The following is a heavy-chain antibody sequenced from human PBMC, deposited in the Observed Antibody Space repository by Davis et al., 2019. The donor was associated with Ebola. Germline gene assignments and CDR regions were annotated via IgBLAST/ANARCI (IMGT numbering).Heavy chain of an antibody. Sequence: GESLKISCAASGFTFSGYSMNWVRQAPGKGLEWVSTISDGSRNTHYADPVRGRFTISRDDSKSTVFLQMNALRAEDTALYYCTTRLVNHFDYWGQGTLVTVSS. J-gene: IGHJ4*02. CDR2: ISDGSRNT. D-gene: IGHD6-19*01. CDR3: TTRLVNHFDY. CDR1: GFTFSGYS. V-gene: IGHV3-23*01.